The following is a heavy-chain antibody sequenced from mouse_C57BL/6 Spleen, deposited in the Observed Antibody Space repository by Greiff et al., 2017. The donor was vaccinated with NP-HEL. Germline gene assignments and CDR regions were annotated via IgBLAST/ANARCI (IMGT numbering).Heavy chain of an antibody. CDR2: IYPGDGDT. Sequence: QVQLKQSGPELVKPGASVKISCKASGYAFSSSWMNWVKQRPGKGLEWIGRIYPGDGDTNYNGKFKGKATLTADKSSSTAYMQLSSLTSEDSAVYFCARSYGNYGDYWGQGTTLTVSS. J-gene: IGHJ2*01. CDR3: ARSYGNYGDY. D-gene: IGHD2-1*01. V-gene: IGHV1-82*01. CDR1: GYAFSSSW.